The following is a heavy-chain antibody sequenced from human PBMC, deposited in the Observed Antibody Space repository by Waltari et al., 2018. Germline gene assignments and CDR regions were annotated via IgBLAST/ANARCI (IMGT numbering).Heavy chain of an antibody. D-gene: IGHD3-22*01. Sequence: EVQVVESGGGLVQPGKYLKPSCVFAGFTFAHFSMQWVRQVPGKGLEWISAIAWNSARKDYADSVRGRFIISRDNSKKSLYLQMDNLRPDDTAIYYCAKDLSHSSSGGMDVWGQGTTVTVSS. CDR3: AKDLSHSSSGGMDV. CDR2: IAWNSARK. V-gene: IGHV3-9*01. J-gene: IGHJ6*02. CDR1: GFTFAHFS.